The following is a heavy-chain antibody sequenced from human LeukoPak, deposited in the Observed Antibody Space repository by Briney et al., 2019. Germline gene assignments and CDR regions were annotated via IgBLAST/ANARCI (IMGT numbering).Heavy chain of an antibody. CDR1: GFTFSDYY. V-gene: IGHV3-11*06. J-gene: IGHJ4*02. CDR2: ISSSSSYT. D-gene: IGHD6-13*01. CDR3: ASGPESSSWWYYFDY. Sequence: GGSLRLSCAASGFTFSDYYMSWIRQAPGKGLEWVSYISSSSSYTNYADSVKGQFTISRDNAKNSLYLQMNSLRAEDTAVYYCASGPESSSWWYYFDYWGQGTLVTVSS.